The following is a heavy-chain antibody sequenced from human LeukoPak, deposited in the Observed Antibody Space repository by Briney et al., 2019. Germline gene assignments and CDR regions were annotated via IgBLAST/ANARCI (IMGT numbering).Heavy chain of an antibody. J-gene: IGHJ3*01. CDR2: IRQDGSEK. V-gene: IGHV3-7*01. Sequence: GGSLRLSCAGSGFTIGSYWMSWVRQAPGKGLEWVANIRQDGSEKYYVDSVKGRLTISRDNAKNSLYLQMNSLRAEDPGIYYCARAGYYGDDAFDLWGQGTMVTVSS. CDR3: ARAGYYGDDAFDL. CDR1: GFTIGSYW. D-gene: IGHD2/OR15-2a*01.